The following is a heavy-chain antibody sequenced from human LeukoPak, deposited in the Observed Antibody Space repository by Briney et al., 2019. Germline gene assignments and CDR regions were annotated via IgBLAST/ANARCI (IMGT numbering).Heavy chain of an antibody. J-gene: IGHJ6*03. V-gene: IGHV4-61*05. D-gene: IGHD3-10*01. CDR3: ARTYYGSGSLYYYYYYMDV. CDR1: GGSITSSSYH. Sequence: PSETLSLTCTVSGGSITSSSYHWGWIRQPPGKGLEWIGYTYYSGSTNYNPSLKSRVRISVDTSKNQFSLKLSSVTAADTAVYYCARTYYGSGSLYYYYYYMDVWGKGTTVTVSS. CDR2: TYYSGST.